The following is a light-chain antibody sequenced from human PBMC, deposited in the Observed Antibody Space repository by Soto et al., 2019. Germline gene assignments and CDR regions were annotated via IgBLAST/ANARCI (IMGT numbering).Light chain of an antibody. V-gene: IGLV2-18*02. CDR3: NSFTTSSTYV. Sequence: QSALTQPASVSGSPGQSMTISCTGTSSDIGSYNRVSWYQQPPGTAPKLIIYEVNNRPSGVPDRFSGSKSGNTASLTISGLQAEDEADYYCNSFTTSSTYVFGTGTKVTVL. CDR1: SSDIGSYNR. CDR2: EVN. J-gene: IGLJ1*01.